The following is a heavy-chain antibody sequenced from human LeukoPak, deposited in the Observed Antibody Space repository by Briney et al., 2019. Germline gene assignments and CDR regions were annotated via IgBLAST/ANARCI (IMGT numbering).Heavy chain of an antibody. D-gene: IGHD6-19*01. J-gene: IGHJ6*03. V-gene: IGHV4-4*02. Sequence: SGTLSLTCAVSGGSISSSNWWSWVRQTPGKGLEWIGEIYHSGSTNYNPSLKSRVTISVDTSKNQFSLKLSSVTAADTAVYYCARCDSSGWSRYYYYYYMDVWGKGTTVTVSS. CDR3: ARCDSSGWSRYYYYYYMDV. CDR2: IYHSGST. CDR1: GGSISSSNW.